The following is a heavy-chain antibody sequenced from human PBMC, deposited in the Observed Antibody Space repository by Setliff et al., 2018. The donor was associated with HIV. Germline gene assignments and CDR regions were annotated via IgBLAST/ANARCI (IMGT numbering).Heavy chain of an antibody. CDR3: ARGRTMSWFDP. J-gene: IGHJ5*02. CDR2: INPSGGST. D-gene: IGHD3-22*01. V-gene: IGHV1-46*01. Sequence: ASVKVSCKASGYTFSDHYMHWVRQAPGQGLEWMGIINPSGGSTNYARKFQGRVTMTRDTSTRTVYMEPSSLRSEDTAVYYCARGRTMSWFDPWGQGTLVTVSS. CDR1: GYTFSDHY.